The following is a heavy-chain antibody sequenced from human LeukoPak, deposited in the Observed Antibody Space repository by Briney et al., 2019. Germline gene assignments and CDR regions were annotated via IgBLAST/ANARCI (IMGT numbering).Heavy chain of an antibody. CDR1: GFTFSDYY. V-gene: IGHV3-74*01. J-gene: IGHJ3*02. Sequence: PGGSLRLSCAASGFTFSDYYMSWIRQAPGKGLEWVSRINSDGSSSSYADSVKGRFTISRDNSKNTLYLQMNSLRAEDTAVYYCASVSVGSSGYYYRENAFDIWGQGTMVTVSS. D-gene: IGHD3-22*01. CDR3: ASVSVGSSGYYYRENAFDI. CDR2: INSDGSSS.